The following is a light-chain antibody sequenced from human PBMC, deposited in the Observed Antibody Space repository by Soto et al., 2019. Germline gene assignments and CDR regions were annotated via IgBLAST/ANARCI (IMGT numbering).Light chain of an antibody. CDR1: QSISTS. CDR3: QPYNSYSRT. V-gene: IGKV1-5*03. Sequence: DIQMTQSRSTLSASVGDRVTITCRASQSISTSLAWYQQKPGKAPKLLIYKASSLESGVPSRFSGSGSGTEFTLTISSLQPDDFATYYCQPYNSYSRTFGQGTKVDIK. J-gene: IGKJ1*01. CDR2: KAS.